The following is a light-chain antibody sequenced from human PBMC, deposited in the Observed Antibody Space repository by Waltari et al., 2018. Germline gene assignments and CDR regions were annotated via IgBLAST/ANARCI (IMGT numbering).Light chain of an antibody. CDR2: GNR. CDR1: SSNIGAGYD. V-gene: IGLV1-40*01. J-gene: IGLJ2*01. CDR3: QSYDSSLSVV. Sequence: QSVLTQPPSVSVAPGQRVTISCTGSSSNIGAGYDVHWYPQLPGTAPKLLIYGNRTRPVGVPDCFSGSKSSTSAPLAITGLQAEDEADYYCQSYDSSLSVVFGGWTKLTVL.